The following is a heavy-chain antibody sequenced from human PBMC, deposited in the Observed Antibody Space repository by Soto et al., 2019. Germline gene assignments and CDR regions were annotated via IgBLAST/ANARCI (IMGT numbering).Heavy chain of an antibody. D-gene: IGHD2-15*01. CDR2: ISSGGTYT. V-gene: IGHV3-74*01. CDR1: GFTLSTYW. J-gene: IGHJ5*02. Sequence: PWGSLRLSCAASGFTLSTYWIRFCRQLPWKCRVWVSRISSGGTYTNYADSVKGRFTISRDSARNTLFLQMNYLTGEDTAVYYCARTFVDGMAGFGPWGQGTLVTVSS. CDR3: ARTFVDGMAGFGP.